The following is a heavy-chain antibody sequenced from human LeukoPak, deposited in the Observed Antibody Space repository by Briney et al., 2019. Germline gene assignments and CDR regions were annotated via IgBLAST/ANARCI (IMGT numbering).Heavy chain of an antibody. D-gene: IGHD3-22*01. CDR2: IYYSGST. J-gene: IGHJ4*02. Sequence: SETLSLTCTVSGGSISSYCWNWIRQPPGKGLEWIGYIYYSGSTNYNPSLKSRVTISVDTSKNQFSLELSSVTAAVTAVYYCARLSYYDSSGLPDYWGQGTLVTVSS. V-gene: IGHV4-59*08. CDR1: GGSISSYC. CDR3: ARLSYYDSSGLPDY.